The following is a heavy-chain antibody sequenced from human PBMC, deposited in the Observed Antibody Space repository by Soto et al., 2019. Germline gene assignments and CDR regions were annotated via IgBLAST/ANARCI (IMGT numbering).Heavy chain of an antibody. J-gene: IGHJ1*01. D-gene: IGHD3-22*01. CDR2: IYYSGST. CDR3: ASTYYYDSSGYGSIAEYFQH. Sequence: SETLSLTCTVSGGSISSYYWSWIRQPPGKGLEWIGYIYYSGSTNYNPSLKSRVTISVDTSKNQFSLKLSSVTAADTAVYYCASTYYYDSSGYGSIAEYFQHWGQGTLVTVS. V-gene: IGHV4-59*08. CDR1: GGSISSYY.